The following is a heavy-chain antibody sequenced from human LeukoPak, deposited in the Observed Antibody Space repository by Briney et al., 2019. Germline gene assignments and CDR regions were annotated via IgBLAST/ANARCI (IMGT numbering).Heavy chain of an antibody. CDR1: SGSIRSYY. CDR2: IYTSGST. D-gene: IGHD2/OR15-2a*01. J-gene: IGHJ4*02. Sequence: SETLSLTCTVSSGSIRSYYWSWIRQPAGKGLEWIGRIYTSGSTNYNPSLKSRVTMSVDTSKNQFSLKLSSVTAADTAVYYCARARQDYLTFDYWGQGTLVTVSS. V-gene: IGHV4-4*07. CDR3: ARARQDYLTFDY.